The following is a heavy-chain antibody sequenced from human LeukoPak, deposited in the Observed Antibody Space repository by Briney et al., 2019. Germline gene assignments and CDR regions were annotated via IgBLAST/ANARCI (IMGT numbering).Heavy chain of an antibody. V-gene: IGHV3-30-3*01. CDR2: ISFDGSKD. CDR3: ARDSDTFGALDY. Sequence: GGSLRLSCATSTFTFSSYAMHWVRQAPGKGLAWVAVISFDGSKDYFADSVKGRFTISRDNSKNTMYLHMNSLRLEDTAVYYCARDSDTFGALDYWGQGTLVTVSS. J-gene: IGHJ4*02. CDR1: TFTFSSYA. D-gene: IGHD3-10*01.